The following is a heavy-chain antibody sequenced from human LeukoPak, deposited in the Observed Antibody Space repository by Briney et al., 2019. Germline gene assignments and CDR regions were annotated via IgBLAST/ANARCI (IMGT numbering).Heavy chain of an antibody. J-gene: IGHJ4*02. Sequence: ASVKVSCKVSGYTLTESSMHWVRQAPGKGLEWMGGFDPEDGETIYAQKFQGRVTMTEDTSTGTAYMELSSLRSDDTAVYYSARGAPLDYGGKPFDYWGQGTLVTVSS. CDR1: GYTLTESS. D-gene: IGHD4-23*01. CDR2: FDPEDGET. V-gene: IGHV1-24*01. CDR3: ARGAPLDYGGKPFDY.